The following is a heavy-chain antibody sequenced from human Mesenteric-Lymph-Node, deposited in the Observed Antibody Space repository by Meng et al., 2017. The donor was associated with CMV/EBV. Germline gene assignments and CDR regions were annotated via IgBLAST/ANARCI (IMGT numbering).Heavy chain of an antibody. CDR3: ARSPTCSSTSCYTDLFRYYFDY. Sequence: GESLKISCAASGFTFSSYWMSWVRQAPGKGLEWVANIKQDGSEKYYVDSVKGRFTISRDNAKTSLYLQMNSLRAEDTAVYYCARSPTCSSTSCYTDLFRYYFDYWGQGTLVTVSS. CDR2: IKQDGSEK. J-gene: IGHJ4*02. V-gene: IGHV3-7*01. CDR1: GFTFSSYW. D-gene: IGHD2-2*02.